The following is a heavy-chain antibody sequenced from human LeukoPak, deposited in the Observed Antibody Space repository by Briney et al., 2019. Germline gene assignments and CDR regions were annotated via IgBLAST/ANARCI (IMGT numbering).Heavy chain of an antibody. CDR2: IYYSGST. CDR3: ARGIGGPYGDYAYYFDY. CDR1: GGSISSSSYY. Sequence: PSETLSLTCTVSGGSISSSSYYWGWIRQPPGKGLEWIGSIYYSGSTYYNPSLKSRVTISVDTSKNQFSLKLSSVTAADTAVYYCARGIGGPYGDYAYYFDYWGQGTLVTVSS. J-gene: IGHJ4*02. V-gene: IGHV4-39*07. D-gene: IGHD4-17*01.